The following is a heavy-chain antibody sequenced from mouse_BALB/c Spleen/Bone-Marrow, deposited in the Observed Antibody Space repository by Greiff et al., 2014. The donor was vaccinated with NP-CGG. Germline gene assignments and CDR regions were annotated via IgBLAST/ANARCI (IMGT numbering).Heavy chain of an antibody. Sequence: EVQLVESGGGLVKPGGSLKLSCAASGFTFSSYGMSWVRQTPEKRLEWVATISGGGSYTYFSDSVKGRFTISRDNAKNNLNLQMSSLRSEDTALYYCARSFGSNYWYFDVWGAGTTVTVSS. CDR1: GFTFSSYG. D-gene: IGHD1-1*01. J-gene: IGHJ1*01. CDR3: ARSFGSNYWYFDV. V-gene: IGHV5-9-2*01. CDR2: ISGGGSYT.